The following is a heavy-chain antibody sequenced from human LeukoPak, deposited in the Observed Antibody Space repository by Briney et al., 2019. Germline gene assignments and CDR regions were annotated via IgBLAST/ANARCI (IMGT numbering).Heavy chain of an antibody. CDR2: ISGNGGRT. CDR3: AKDPNGDYVGTFDM. CDR1: GFTFNNYG. V-gene: IGHV3-23*01. J-gene: IGHJ3*02. D-gene: IGHD4-17*01. Sequence: GGSLRLSCAASGFTFNNYGMSWVRQAPGKGLEWVSFISGNGGRTDYAESVKGRFTISRDNSKKMVYLQMNSLRDEDTATYYCAKDPNGDYVGTFDMWSQGTMVTVSS.